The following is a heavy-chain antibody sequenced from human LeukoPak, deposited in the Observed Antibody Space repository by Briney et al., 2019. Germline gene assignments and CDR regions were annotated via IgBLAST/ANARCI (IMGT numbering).Heavy chain of an antibody. CDR3: ARASPYCSGGSCYFSGEYYYYMDV. CDR1: GGSFSGCY. D-gene: IGHD2-15*01. Sequence: SETLSLTCAVYGGSFSGCYWSWIRQPPGKGLEWIGEINHSGSTNYNPSLKSRVTISVDTSKNQFSLKLSSVTAADTAVYYCARASPYCSGGSCYFSGEYYYYMDVWGKGTTVTVSS. CDR2: INHSGST. J-gene: IGHJ6*03. V-gene: IGHV4-34*01.